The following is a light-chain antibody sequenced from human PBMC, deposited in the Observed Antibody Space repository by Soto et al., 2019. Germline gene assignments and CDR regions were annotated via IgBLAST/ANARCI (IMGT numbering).Light chain of an antibody. CDR3: QQYYTTLTWT. Sequence: DIVMTQSPDSLAVSLGERATINCMSSQSVLYSSNNKNYLAWYQQKPGQPPKLLIYWASTRESGVPDRFSGSGSGTDFSLTISSLQAEDVAVYYCQQYYTTLTWTFGQGTKVEIK. V-gene: IGKV4-1*01. CDR2: WAS. J-gene: IGKJ1*01. CDR1: QSVLYSSNNKNY.